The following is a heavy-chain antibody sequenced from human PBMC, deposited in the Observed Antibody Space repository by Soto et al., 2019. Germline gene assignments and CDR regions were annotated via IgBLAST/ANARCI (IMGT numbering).Heavy chain of an antibody. J-gene: IGHJ5*02. CDR1: GYTFTGYY. CDR2: INPNSGGT. V-gene: IGHV1-2*02. D-gene: IGHD6-19*01. CDR3: ACSSGWSGGYNWFDP. Sequence: GASVKVSCKASGYTFTGYYMHWVRQAPGQGLEWMGWINPNSGGTNYAQKFQGRVTMTRDTSISTAYMELSRLRSDDTAVYYCACSSGWSGGYNWFDPWGQGTLVTVSS.